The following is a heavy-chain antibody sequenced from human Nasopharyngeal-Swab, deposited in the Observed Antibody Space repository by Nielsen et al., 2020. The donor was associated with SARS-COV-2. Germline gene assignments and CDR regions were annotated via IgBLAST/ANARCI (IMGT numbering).Heavy chain of an antibody. Sequence: GGSLRLSCAASGFTFSDYYMSWIRQAPGKGLEWVSYISSSNSYTNYADSVKGRFTISRDNAKNSLYLQMNSLRAEDTAVYYCARDRLRQGYDFWSGYYPDAFDIWGQGTMVTVSS. D-gene: IGHD3-3*01. CDR2: ISSSNSYT. CDR1: GFTFSDYY. J-gene: IGHJ3*02. CDR3: ARDRLRQGYDFWSGYYPDAFDI. V-gene: IGHV3-11*06.